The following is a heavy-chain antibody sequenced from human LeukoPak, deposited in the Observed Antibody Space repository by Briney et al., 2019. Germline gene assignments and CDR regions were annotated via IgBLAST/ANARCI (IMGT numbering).Heavy chain of an antibody. CDR2: IKQDGSEK. D-gene: IGHD6-13*01. J-gene: IGHJ4*02. CDR1: GFTFSSYW. Sequence: GGSLRLSCAASGFTFSSYWMTWVRQAPGKGLEWVAEIKQDGSEKYYVDSVKGRFTISRDNAKNSLYLQMNSLGAEDTAVYYCARRGISSSWAHFDYWGQGTLVTVSS. V-gene: IGHV3-7*05. CDR3: ARRGISSSWAHFDY.